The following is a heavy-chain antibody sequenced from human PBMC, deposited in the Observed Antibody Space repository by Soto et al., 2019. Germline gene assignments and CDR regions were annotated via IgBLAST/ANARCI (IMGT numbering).Heavy chain of an antibody. Sequence: QVQLQESGPGLVKPSQTLSLTCTVSGGSISSGGYYWSWIRQHPGKGLEWIGYIYYSGSTYYNPSLKGRVTISVDSSKNQFSLKLSSVTAADTAVYYCARDGDYDFWSGSFGFDPWGQGTLVTVSS. J-gene: IGHJ5*02. CDR2: IYYSGST. D-gene: IGHD3-3*01. CDR3: ARDGDYDFWSGSFGFDP. CDR1: GGSISSGGYY. V-gene: IGHV4-31*03.